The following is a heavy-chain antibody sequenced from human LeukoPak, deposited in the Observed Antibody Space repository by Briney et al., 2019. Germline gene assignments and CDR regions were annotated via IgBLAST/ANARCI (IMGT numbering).Heavy chain of an antibody. D-gene: IGHD1-26*01. V-gene: IGHV1-18*01. Sequence: ASVKVSCKASGYTLTSYGISWVRQAPGQGLEWMGWISAYNGNTNYAQKLQGRVTMTTDTSTSTAYMELRSLRSDDTAVYYCARDNFFGYSGSYYIYWGQGTLVTVSS. CDR1: GYTLTSYG. CDR2: ISAYNGNT. J-gene: IGHJ4*02. CDR3: ARDNFFGYSGSYYIY.